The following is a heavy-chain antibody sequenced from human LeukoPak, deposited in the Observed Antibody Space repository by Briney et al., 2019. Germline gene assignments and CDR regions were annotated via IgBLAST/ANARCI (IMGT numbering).Heavy chain of an antibody. Sequence: PSETLSLTCTVSGGSISSYYWSWIRQPPGKGLEWIGYIYYSGSTNYNPPLKSRVTISVDTSKNQFSLKLSSVTAADTAVYYCAHAAASGWGVDAFDIWGQGTMITVSS. V-gene: IGHV4-59*01. CDR3: AHAAASGWGVDAFDI. J-gene: IGHJ3*02. CDR1: GGSISSYY. D-gene: IGHD6-13*01. CDR2: IYYSGST.